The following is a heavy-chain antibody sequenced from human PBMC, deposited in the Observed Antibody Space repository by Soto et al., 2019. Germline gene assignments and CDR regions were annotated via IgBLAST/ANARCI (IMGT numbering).Heavy chain of an antibody. CDR3: ARDQYYYDSSGYYYVGAFDI. V-gene: IGHV1-3*01. CDR2: INADNGNT. J-gene: IGHJ3*02. Sequence: ASVKVSCKASGYTFTGYYMHWVRQAPGQGLEWMGWINADNGNTKYAQKFQGRVTITRDTSVSTAYMELSSLRSEDTAVYYCARDQYYYDSSGYYYVGAFDIWGQGTMVTVSS. CDR1: GYTFTGYY. D-gene: IGHD3-22*01.